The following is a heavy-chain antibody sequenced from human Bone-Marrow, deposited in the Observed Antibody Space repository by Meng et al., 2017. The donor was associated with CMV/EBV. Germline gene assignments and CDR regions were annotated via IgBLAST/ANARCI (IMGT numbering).Heavy chain of an antibody. J-gene: IGHJ2*01. CDR1: TFSSYA. CDR3: ARDLSIAARHTHWYFDL. CDR2: IIPIFGTA. D-gene: IGHD6-6*01. V-gene: IGHV1-69*05. Sequence: TFSSYAISWVRQAPGQGLEWMGGIIPIFGTANYAQKFQGRVTITTDESTSTAYMELSSLRSEDTAVYYCARDLSIAARHTHWYFDLWGRGTLVTRLL.